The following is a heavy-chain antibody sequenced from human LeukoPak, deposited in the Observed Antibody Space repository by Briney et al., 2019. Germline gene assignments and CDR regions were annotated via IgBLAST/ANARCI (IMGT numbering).Heavy chain of an antibody. J-gene: IGHJ4*02. CDR2: IYYSGDT. Sequence: SETLSLTCTVSGGSISSSSYYWGWIRQPPGKGLELIGSIYYSGDTHDNPSLKSRLTMSVDTSKNQFSLKLDSVTAADTAVYFRARQGGRGSWSLDYWGQGILVTVSS. CDR3: ARQGGRGSWSLDY. D-gene: IGHD6-13*01. V-gene: IGHV4-39*01. CDR1: GGSISSSSYY.